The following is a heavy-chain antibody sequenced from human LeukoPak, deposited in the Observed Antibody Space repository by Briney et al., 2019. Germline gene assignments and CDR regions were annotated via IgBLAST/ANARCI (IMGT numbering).Heavy chain of an antibody. CDR1: GYTFTSYG. J-gene: IGHJ4*02. Sequence: ASVKVSCKASGYTFTSYGISWVRRAPGQGLEWMGWISAYNGNTNYAQKLQGRVTMTTDTSTSTAYMELRSLRSDDTAVYYCARDRLLHYDSSGYPDYWGRGTLVTVSS. CDR3: ARDRLLHYDSSGYPDY. CDR2: ISAYNGNT. V-gene: IGHV1-18*01. D-gene: IGHD3-22*01.